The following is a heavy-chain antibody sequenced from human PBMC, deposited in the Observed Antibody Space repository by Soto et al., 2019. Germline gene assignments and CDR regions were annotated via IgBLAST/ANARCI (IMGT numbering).Heavy chain of an antibody. CDR3: TRDASRDSSARGWFDP. D-gene: IGHD6-13*01. CDR1: GFTFRSFT. CDR2: ISSNSAYI. J-gene: IGHJ5*02. Sequence: GSLRLSCAASGFTFRSFTMKWVRQAPGKGLEWVSTISSNSAYIYYTDALRGRFTISRDNAKNSLHLQMNSLRAEDTAVYYCTRDASRDSSARGWFDPWGPGTLVTVS. V-gene: IGHV3-21*01.